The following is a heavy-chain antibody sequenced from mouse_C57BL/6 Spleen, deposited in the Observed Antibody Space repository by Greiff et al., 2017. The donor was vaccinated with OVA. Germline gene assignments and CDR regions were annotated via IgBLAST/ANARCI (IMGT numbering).Heavy chain of an antibody. Sequence: EVQLVESGGGLVKPGGSLKLSCAASGFTFSSYAMSWVRQTPEKRLEWVATISDGGSYTYYPDNVKGRFTISRDNAKNNLYLQMSHLKSEDTAMYYCARLIYDGYFYYFDYWGQGTTLTVSS. V-gene: IGHV5-4*01. J-gene: IGHJ2*01. CDR1: GFTFSSYA. D-gene: IGHD2-3*01. CDR2: ISDGGSYT. CDR3: ARLIYDGYFYYFDY.